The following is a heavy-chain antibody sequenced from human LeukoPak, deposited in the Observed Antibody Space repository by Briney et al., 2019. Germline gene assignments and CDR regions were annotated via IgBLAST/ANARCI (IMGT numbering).Heavy chain of an antibody. V-gene: IGHV4-39*07. J-gene: IGHJ4*02. CDR1: GGSISSSLYY. D-gene: IGHD2-21*01. CDR3: ARVDWYEGLDY. Sequence: SETLSLTCTVSGGSISSSLYYWGWIRQPPGKGLEWLGEIYQSGSTNDNPSLKSRVTISVDKSNNQFSLKLSSVTAADTAVYYCARVDWYEGLDYWGQGALVTVSS. CDR2: IYQSGST.